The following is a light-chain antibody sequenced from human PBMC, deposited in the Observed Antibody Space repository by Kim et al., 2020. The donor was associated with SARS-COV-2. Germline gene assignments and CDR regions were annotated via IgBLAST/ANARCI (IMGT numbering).Light chain of an antibody. V-gene: IGKV2-24*01. CDR3: MQFTQFPLT. CDR1: QSLVHRDGNSY. Sequence: DIVMTQTQLSSPVTLGQPASISCRSSQSLVHRDGNSYLGWLQQRPGQPPRVLIYEISNRLSGVPDRFSGSGAGTDFTLKISRVEAEDVGIYYCMQFTQFPLTFGRGTKLEI. CDR2: EIS. J-gene: IGKJ4*01.